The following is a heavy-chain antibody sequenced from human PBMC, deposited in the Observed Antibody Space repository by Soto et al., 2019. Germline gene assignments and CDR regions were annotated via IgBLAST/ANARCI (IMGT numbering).Heavy chain of an antibody. CDR3: ARDLGGCSAGSCRYNWLDS. CDR1: GDTFSNYA. J-gene: IGHJ5*01. Sequence: QVPLVQSGAEVKKTGSSVKVSCKASGDTFSNYAISWVRQAPGQGLEWMGGIIPIYGTVNYAQKFQGRVTITADTSTSTADMELSSLRSEDTAVYYCARDLGGCSAGSCRYNWLDSWGQGTLVTVSS. V-gene: IGHV1-69*06. D-gene: IGHD2-15*01. CDR2: IIPIYGTV.